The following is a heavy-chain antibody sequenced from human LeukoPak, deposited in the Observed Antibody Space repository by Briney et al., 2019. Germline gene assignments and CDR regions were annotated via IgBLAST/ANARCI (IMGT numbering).Heavy chain of an antibody. Sequence: GESLKISCKGSGYTFTSYWIGWVRPIPEKGLEWMGIIYPDDSDTRYSPSFQGQVTISADKSISTAYLQWSSLKASDTAMYYCARHEGPLRGGWFDPWGQGTLVTVSS. V-gene: IGHV5-51*01. CDR1: GYTFTSYW. J-gene: IGHJ5*02. CDR2: IYPDDSDT. CDR3: ARHEGPLRGGWFDP. D-gene: IGHD4-17*01.